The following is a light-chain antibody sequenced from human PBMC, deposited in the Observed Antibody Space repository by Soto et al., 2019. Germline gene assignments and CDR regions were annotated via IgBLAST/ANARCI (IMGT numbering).Light chain of an antibody. J-gene: IGLJ2*01. CDR1: TSDVGDYNY. V-gene: IGLV2-14*01. CDR3: SSYTSRSSVI. Sequence: QSALTQPASVSGSPGQSITISYTATTSDVGDYNYVSWYQQYPGKAPKPIIYNVSNRPSGVSNRFSGSKSGDTASLTISGLQAEDEADYYCSSYTSRSSVIFGGGTKVTVL. CDR2: NVS.